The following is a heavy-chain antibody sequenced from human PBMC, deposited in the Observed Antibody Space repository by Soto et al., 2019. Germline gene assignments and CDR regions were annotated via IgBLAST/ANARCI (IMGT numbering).Heavy chain of an antibody. CDR2: ISSSSSTI. Sequence: GGSLRLSCAASGFTFSRYSMNCVRQAPGKGLEWVSYISSSSSTIYYADSVKGRFTISRDNAKNSLYLQMNSLRAEDTAVYYCARDRLRSAFYFDYWGQGTLVTVSS. CDR1: GFTFSRYS. CDR3: ARDRLRSAFYFDY. V-gene: IGHV3-48*01. J-gene: IGHJ4*02. D-gene: IGHD5-12*01.